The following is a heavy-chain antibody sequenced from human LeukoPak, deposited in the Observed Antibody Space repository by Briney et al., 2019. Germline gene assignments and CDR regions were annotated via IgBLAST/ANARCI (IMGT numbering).Heavy chain of an antibody. CDR3: ARVRRRIGYYYDSSGYYYFDY. V-gene: IGHV1-2*06. D-gene: IGHD3-22*01. J-gene: IGHJ4*02. Sequence: ASVKVSCKASGYTFTGCYMHWVRQAPGQGLEWMGRINPNSGGTNYAQKFQGRVTMTRDTSISTAYMELSRLRSDDTAVYYCARVRRRIGYYYDSSGYYYFDYWGQGTLVTVSS. CDR1: GYTFTGCY. CDR2: INPNSGGT.